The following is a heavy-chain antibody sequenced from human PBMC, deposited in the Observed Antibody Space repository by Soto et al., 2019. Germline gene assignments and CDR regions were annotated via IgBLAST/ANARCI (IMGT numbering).Heavy chain of an antibody. J-gene: IGHJ4*02. CDR1: GFSLINSQVG. CDR2: VYWNDDK. CDR3: AHLNTRGYYFDS. Sequence: SGPTRDNPNHTHTMSCSFSGFSLINSQVGVGWIRQPPGKALEWLAHVYWNDDKYYSLSLKSRLTIIKDTSKSQVVLTMTNMDPVDTATYYCAHLNTRGYYFDSWGQGALVTVSS. D-gene: IGHD2-15*01. V-gene: IGHV2-5*01.